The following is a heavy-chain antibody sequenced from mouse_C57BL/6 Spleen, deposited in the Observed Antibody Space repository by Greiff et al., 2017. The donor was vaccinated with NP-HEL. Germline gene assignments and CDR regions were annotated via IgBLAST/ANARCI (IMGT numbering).Heavy chain of an antibody. CDR2: ISSGGDYI. D-gene: IGHD1-1*01. Sequence: EVMLVESGEGLVKPGGSLKLSCAASGFTFSSYAMSWVRQTPEKRLEWVAYISSGGDYIYYADTVKGRFTISRDNARNTLDLQMSSLKSEDTAMYYCTRDGSSYGYAMDYWGQGTSVTVSS. CDR1: GFTFSSYA. V-gene: IGHV5-9-1*02. J-gene: IGHJ4*01. CDR3: TRDGSSYGYAMDY.